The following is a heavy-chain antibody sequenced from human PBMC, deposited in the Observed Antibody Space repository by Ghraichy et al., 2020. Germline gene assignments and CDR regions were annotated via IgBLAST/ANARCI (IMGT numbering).Heavy chain of an antibody. CDR3: ARELRVYGMDV. CDR2: LYSGGTT. D-gene: IGHD4-17*01. V-gene: IGHV3-53*01. J-gene: IGHJ6*02. CDR1: GFTVSTNY. Sequence: GGSLRLSCAASGFTVSTNYMSWVRQAPGKGLEWVSVLYSGGTTKYADSVKGRFTISRDNSKNTLYLQMNSLRVEDTAVYYCARELRVYGMDVWGQGTTVTGSS.